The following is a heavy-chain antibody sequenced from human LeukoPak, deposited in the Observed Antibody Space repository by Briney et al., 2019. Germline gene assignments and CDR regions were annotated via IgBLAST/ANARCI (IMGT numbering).Heavy chain of an antibody. J-gene: IGHJ4*02. CDR3: ARGKSRGSHIDY. CDR1: GYSISSGYY. V-gene: IGHV4-38-2*02. CDR2: IYHSGST. Sequence: SETLSLTCTVSGYSISSGYYWGWIRQPPGKGLEWIGSIYHSGSTYYNPSLKSRVTISVDASKNQFSLKLRSVTAADTAVYYCARGKSRGSHIDYWGQGTLVTVSS. D-gene: IGHD1-26*01.